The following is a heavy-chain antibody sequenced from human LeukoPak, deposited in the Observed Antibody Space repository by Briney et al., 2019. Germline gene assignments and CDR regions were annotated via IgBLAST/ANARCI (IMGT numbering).Heavy chain of an antibody. V-gene: IGHV3-23*01. CDR2: ISNSGVTT. Sequence: GGSLRLSCAASGITFSNAWMTWVRQAPGKGLEWVSGISNSGVTTHYADSVKGRFTISSDNSKNTLDLQMNSLRAEDTAVYYCAKSAHYYDSSAYNDAFDIWGQGTMVTVSS. CDR1: GITFSNAW. CDR3: AKSAHYYDSSAYNDAFDI. D-gene: IGHD3-22*01. J-gene: IGHJ3*02.